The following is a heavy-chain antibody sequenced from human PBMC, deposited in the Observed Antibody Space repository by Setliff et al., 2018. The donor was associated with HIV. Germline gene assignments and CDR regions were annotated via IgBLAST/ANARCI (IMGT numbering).Heavy chain of an antibody. CDR2: ISWNRAYI. J-gene: IGHJ6*03. CDR3: ARSQGIGNYYMDV. V-gene: IGHV3-21*01. CDR1: GFTFSFHA. Sequence: PGGSLRLSCAASGFTFSFHAMTWVRQAPGKGLEWVAGISWNRAYIAYGDSVRGRFTISRDNSKKSLFLQVDSLTAEDTAVYYCARSQGIGNYYMDVWGKGTTVTVSS. D-gene: IGHD2-15*01.